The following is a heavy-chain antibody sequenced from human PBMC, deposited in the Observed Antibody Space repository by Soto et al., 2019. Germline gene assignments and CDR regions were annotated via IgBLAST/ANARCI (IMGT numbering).Heavy chain of an antibody. Sequence: PSETLSLTCAVSGGSISSGGYSWSWIRQPPGKGLEWIGYIYHSGSTYYNPSLKSRVTISVDRSKNQFSLKLSSVTAADTAVFYCAGTLRFLEWLFIWGQGTMVTVSS. V-gene: IGHV4-30-2*01. J-gene: IGHJ3*02. CDR3: AGTLRFLEWLFI. CDR2: IYHSGST. D-gene: IGHD3-3*01. CDR1: GGSISSGGYS.